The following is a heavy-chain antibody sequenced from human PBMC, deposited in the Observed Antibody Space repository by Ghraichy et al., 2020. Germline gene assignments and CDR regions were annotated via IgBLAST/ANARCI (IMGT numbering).Heavy chain of an antibody. D-gene: IGHD3-9*01. CDR1: GGSFSGYY. CDR2: INHSGST. J-gene: IGHJ4*02. CDR3: ARVRLGLDY. V-gene: IGHV4-34*01. Sequence: SQTLSLTCAVYGGSFSGYYWSWIRQPPGKGLEWIGEINHSGSTNYNPSLKSRVTISVDTSKKQFSLDLTSVTAADTAVYYCARVRLGLDYWGQGTLVTVSS.